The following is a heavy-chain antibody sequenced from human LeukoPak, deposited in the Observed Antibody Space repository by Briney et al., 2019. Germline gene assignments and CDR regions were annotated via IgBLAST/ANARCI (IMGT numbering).Heavy chain of an antibody. CDR3: ARRRCSGGSCYSFDY. V-gene: IGHV1-69*04. D-gene: IGHD2-15*01. CDR2: IIPILGIA. J-gene: IGHJ4*02. CDR1: GGTFSSYA. Sequence: SVTVSFTASGGTFSSYAISWVRQAPGQGLEWMGRIIPILGIANYAQKFQGRVTITADKSTSTAYMELSSLRSEDTAVYYCARRRCSGGSCYSFDYWGQGTLVTVSS.